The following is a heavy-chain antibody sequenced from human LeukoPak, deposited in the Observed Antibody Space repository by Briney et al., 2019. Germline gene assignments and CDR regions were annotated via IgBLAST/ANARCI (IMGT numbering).Heavy chain of an antibody. CDR2: INPSGGTT. CDR1: GYTLTSHY. D-gene: IGHD2-15*01. J-gene: IGHJ4*02. Sequence: ASVKVSCKASGYTLTSHYMHWVRQAPGQGLEWMGIINPSGGTTRYAQKFQGKVTMTRDTSTSTVYMELSSLRSEDTAVYYCARDPAHCSYDACNLRPDSWGQGTLVTVSS. CDR3: ARDPAHCSYDACNLRPDS. V-gene: IGHV1-46*01.